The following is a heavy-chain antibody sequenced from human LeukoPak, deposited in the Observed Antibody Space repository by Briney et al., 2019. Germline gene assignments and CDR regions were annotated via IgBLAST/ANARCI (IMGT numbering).Heavy chain of an antibody. CDR1: GGSVTTGRYY. V-gene: IGHV4-61*01. D-gene: IGHD3-9*01. CDR2: ISYRGTT. CDR3: VREHDWGDFDC. J-gene: IGHJ4*02. Sequence: SETLSLTCTASGGSVTTGRYYWSWIRPSPGQGLEWIGYISYRGTTNYNPSLKSRITISVDTSKNQFSLKVISVPAADTAVYYCVREHDWGDFDCWGEGTLVIVSS.